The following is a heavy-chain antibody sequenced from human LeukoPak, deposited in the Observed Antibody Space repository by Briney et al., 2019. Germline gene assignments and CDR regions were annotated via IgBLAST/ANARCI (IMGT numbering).Heavy chain of an antibody. V-gene: IGHV3-53*04. Sequence: GGSLRLSCAASGLTVSSNYMTWVRQAPGKGLEWVSVLHAAGGTYYADSVKGRFTISRHISKNTVYLQMNSLRAEDTAVYYCAREGYDSSGYPRLLDYWGQGTLVTVSS. CDR1: GLTVSSNY. D-gene: IGHD3-22*01. J-gene: IGHJ4*02. CDR2: LHAAGGT. CDR3: AREGYDSSGYPRLLDY.